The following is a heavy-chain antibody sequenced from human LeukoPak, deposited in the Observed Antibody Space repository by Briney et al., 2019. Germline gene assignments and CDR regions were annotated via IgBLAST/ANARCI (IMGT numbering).Heavy chain of an antibody. CDR1: GFTFSSYW. CDR3: ARDWIAGYYYMDV. D-gene: IGHD6-13*01. Sequence: GGSLRLPCVASGFTFSSYWMSWVRQAPGKGLEWVANINQDGSEKYDVDSAKGRFTISRDNDKNSLYLQMNSLRAEDTAVYYCARDWIAGYYYMDVWGKGTTVTVSS. CDR2: INQDGSEK. V-gene: IGHV3-7*01. J-gene: IGHJ6*03.